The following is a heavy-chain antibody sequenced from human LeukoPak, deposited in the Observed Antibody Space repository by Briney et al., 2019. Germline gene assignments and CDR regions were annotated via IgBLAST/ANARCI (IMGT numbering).Heavy chain of an antibody. CDR2: IKQDGSEK. D-gene: IGHD3-3*01. V-gene: IGHV3-7*01. J-gene: IGHJ6*02. CDR1: GFTFSSYW. CDR3: ARVLRTYDFRSGSHYHYGMDV. Sequence: PGGSLRLSCAASGFTFSSYWMSWVPQAPGKGLEWVANIKQDGSEKYYVDSVKGRFTISRDNAKNSLYLQMNSLRAEDTAVYYCARVLRTYDFRSGSHYHYGMDVWGQGTTLTVSS.